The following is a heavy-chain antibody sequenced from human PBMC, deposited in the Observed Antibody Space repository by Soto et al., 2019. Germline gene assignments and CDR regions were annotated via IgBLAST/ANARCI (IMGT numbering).Heavy chain of an antibody. CDR1: GYTFTAYY. CDR3: ARPRTAWYWFDP. D-gene: IGHD2-8*02. J-gene: IGHJ5*02. CDR2: ISPNSGGT. Sequence: ASVKVSCKASGYTFTAYYLHWVRQAPGQGLEWMGWISPNSGGTVYAQKFQGRVTMTRDTSINTAYMELSRLTSDDTAVYYCARPRTAWYWFDPWGQGTLVTVSS. V-gene: IGHV1-2*02.